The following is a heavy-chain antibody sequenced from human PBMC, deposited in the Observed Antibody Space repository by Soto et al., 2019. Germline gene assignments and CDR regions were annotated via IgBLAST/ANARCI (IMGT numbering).Heavy chain of an antibody. J-gene: IGHJ4*02. CDR1: GGSISSYY. CDR2: IYYSGST. CDR3: ARHHHTDDYGDYVPGFADYFDY. Sequence: SETLSLTCTVSGGSISSYYWSWIRQPPGKGLEWIGYIYYSGSTNYNPSLKSRVTISVDTSKNQFSLKLSSVTAADTAVYYCARHHHTDDYGDYVPGFADYFDYWGQGTLVTVSS. D-gene: IGHD4-17*01. V-gene: IGHV4-59*08.